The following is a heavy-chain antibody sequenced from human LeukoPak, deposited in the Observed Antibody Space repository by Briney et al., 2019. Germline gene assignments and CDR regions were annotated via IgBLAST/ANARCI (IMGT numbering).Heavy chain of an antibody. CDR2: INEDGSEK. CDR1: GFTFRNYW. V-gene: IGHV3-7*01. CDR3: ARDPDWNYVRAFDF. Sequence: GGSLRLSCAASGFTFRNYWVNWVRQAPGKGLEWVANINEDGSEKYYVDSVKGRFTISRDNAKNSLYLQMNSLRDEDTAVYYCARDPDWNYVRAFDFWGQGTMVIVSS. J-gene: IGHJ3*01. D-gene: IGHD1-7*01.